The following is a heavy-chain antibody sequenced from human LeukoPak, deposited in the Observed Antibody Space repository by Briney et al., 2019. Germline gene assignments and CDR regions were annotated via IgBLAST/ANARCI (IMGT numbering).Heavy chain of an antibody. CDR3: AREPSGTYSFDY. V-gene: IGHV3-23*01. Sequence: PGGSLRLSCAASGFTFSSYAMSWVRQAPGKGLEWVSSISTSGGRTYYADSVRGRFTISRDNAKNSLYLQMNSLRAEDTAVYYRAREPSGTYSFDYWGQGTLVIVSS. CDR1: GFTFSSYA. D-gene: IGHD1-26*01. CDR2: ISTSGGRT. J-gene: IGHJ4*02.